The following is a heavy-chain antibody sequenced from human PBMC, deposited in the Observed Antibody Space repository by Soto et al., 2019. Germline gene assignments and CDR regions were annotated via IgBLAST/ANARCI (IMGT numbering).Heavy chain of an antibody. D-gene: IGHD1-26*01. V-gene: IGHV1-46*02. J-gene: IGHJ4*02. CDR1: GYTLNTYN. Sequence: QVQLVQSGAEVKKPGASVKVSCKASGYTLNTYNMYWVRQAPGQGLEWMGVINPSIGSTNYAQKFQGRVIMTRDTSTSTVYMELSTLRSDDTAVYYCARLYSGSRLDYWGQGTLVTVSS. CDR3: ARLYSGSRLDY. CDR2: INPSIGST.